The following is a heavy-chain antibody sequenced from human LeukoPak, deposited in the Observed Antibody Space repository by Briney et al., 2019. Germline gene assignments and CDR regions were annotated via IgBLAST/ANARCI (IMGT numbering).Heavy chain of an antibody. CDR2: ISASGGST. CDR1: GFTFSSSA. CDR3: AKDLSGNDY. J-gene: IGHJ4*02. Sequence: GGSLRLSCAASGFTFSSSAMTWVRQAPAKGLEWVSAISASGGSTYYADSVKGRFTISRDNSKNTLYLQMNSMRAEDTAVYYCAKDLSGNDYWGQGTLVTVSS. V-gene: IGHV3-23*01.